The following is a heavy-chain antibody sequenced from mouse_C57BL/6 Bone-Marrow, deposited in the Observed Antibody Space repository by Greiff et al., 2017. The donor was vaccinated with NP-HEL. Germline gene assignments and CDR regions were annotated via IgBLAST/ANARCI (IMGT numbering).Heavy chain of an antibody. D-gene: IGHD2-1*01. CDR1: GYTFTDYY. CDR2: IFPGSGST. CDR3: ARRRDYRNQSLYWYFDV. Sequence: VQLQQSGPELVKPGASVKISCKASGYTFTDYYINWVKQRPGQGLEWIGWIFPGSGSTYYNEKFKGKATLTVDKSSSTSYMLLSSLTSEAAAVSFCARRRDYRNQSLYWYFDVWGTGTTVTVS. J-gene: IGHJ1*03. V-gene: IGHV1-75*01.